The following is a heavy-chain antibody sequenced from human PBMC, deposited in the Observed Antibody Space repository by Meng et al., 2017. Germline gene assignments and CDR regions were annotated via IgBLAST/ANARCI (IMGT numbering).Heavy chain of an antibody. D-gene: IGHD6-19*01. CDR2: IYSGGST. CDR1: GFTVTSNY. CDR3: ARGLGYSSGWYPPVYYFDY. Sequence: GESLKISCAASGFTVTSNYMSWVRQAPGKGLEWVSVIYSGGSTYYAGSVKGRFTISRDNSKNTLYLQMNSLRAEDTAVYYCARGLGYSSGWYPPVYYFDYWGQGTLVTVSS. J-gene: IGHJ4*02. V-gene: IGHV3-53*01.